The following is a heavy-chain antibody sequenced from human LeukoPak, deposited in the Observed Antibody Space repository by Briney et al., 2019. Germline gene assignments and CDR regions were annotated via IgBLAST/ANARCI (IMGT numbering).Heavy chain of an antibody. D-gene: IGHD4-17*01. CDR2: ITASGGGT. J-gene: IGHJ3*01. V-gene: IGHV3-23*01. CDR3: ARDPNGDYVGAFDF. Sequence: GGSLRLSCAAPGFTFSSFALTWVRQPPGKGLEWVSAITASGGGTYYADSVKGRFTISRDNSKNTLFLQMSSLRAEDTAVYYCARDPNGDYVGAFDFWVQGTMVTVSS. CDR1: GFTFSSFA.